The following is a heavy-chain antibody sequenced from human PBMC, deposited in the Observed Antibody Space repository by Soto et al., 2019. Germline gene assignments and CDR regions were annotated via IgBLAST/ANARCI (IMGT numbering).Heavy chain of an antibody. CDR3: ARQLSLEGGHYYYVMDV. J-gene: IGHJ6*04. V-gene: IGHV5-10-1*01. CDR2: IDPSDSYT. D-gene: IGHD3-3*01. CDR1: GYSFTSYW. Sequence: PGESLKISCKGSGYSFTSYWISWVRQMPGKGLEWMGRIDPSDSYTNYSPSFQGHVTISADKSISTAYLQWSSLKASDTAMYYCARQLSLEGGHYYYVMDVWGKGTTVTVSS.